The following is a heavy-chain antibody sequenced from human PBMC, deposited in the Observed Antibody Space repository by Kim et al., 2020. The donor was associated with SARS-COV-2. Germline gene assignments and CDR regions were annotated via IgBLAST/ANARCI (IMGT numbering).Heavy chain of an antibody. D-gene: IGHD3-10*01. J-gene: IGHJ4*02. V-gene: IGHV4-34*01. CDR3: ALDYYGSGSPNY. Sequence: NYTPSRKSRVTIYEDTSKTQFALKLSSVTAADTAVYYCALDYYGSGSPNYWGQGTLVTVSS.